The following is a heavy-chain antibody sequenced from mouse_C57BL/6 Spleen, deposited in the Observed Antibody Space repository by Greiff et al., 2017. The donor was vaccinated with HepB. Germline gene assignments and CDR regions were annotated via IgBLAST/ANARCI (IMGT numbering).Heavy chain of an antibody. V-gene: IGHV1-15*01. D-gene: IGHD1-1*01. Sequence: VKLMESGAELVRPGASVTLSCKASGYTFTDYEMHWVKQTPVHGLDWIGAIDPETGGTAYNQKFKGKAILTADNSSSTAYMDLRSLTSEDSAVYYCTRSSLYYGSSYAMDDWGQGTSVTVAS. J-gene: IGHJ4*01. CDR3: TRSSLYYGSSYAMDD. CDR2: IDPETGGT. CDR1: GYTFTDYE.